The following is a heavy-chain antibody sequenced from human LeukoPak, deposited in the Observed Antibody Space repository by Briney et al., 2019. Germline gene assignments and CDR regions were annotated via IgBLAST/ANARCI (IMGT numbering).Heavy chain of an antibody. CDR3: ARDVEAAAGTKLDY. CDR2: INPNSGGT. D-gene: IGHD6-13*01. Sequence: ASVKVSCKASGYTFTGYYMHWVRQAPGQGLEWMGWINPNSGGTNYAQKFQGRVTMTRDTSISTAYMELSRLRSDDTAVYYCARDVEAAAGTKLDYWGQGTLVTVCS. CDR1: GYTFTGYY. V-gene: IGHV1-2*02. J-gene: IGHJ4*02.